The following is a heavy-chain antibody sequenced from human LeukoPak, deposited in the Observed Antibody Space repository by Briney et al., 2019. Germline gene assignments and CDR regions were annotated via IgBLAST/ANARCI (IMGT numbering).Heavy chain of an antibody. J-gene: IGHJ4*02. CDR3: ARGRRGPSIAARIPSFDY. CDR1: GGSIGSSIYY. D-gene: IGHD6-6*01. Sequence: PSETLSLTCTVSGGSIGSSIYYWGWIRQPPGKGLEWIGSIYYSGSTYYNPSLKSRVTISVDTSKNQFSLKLSSVTAADTAVYYCARGRRGPSIAARIPSFDYWGQGTLVTVSS. V-gene: IGHV4-39*01. CDR2: IYYSGST.